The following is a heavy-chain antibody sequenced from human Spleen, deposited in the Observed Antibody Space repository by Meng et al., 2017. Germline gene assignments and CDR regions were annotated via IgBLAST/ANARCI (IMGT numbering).Heavy chain of an antibody. J-gene: IGHJ5*02. V-gene: IGHV4-39*01. Sequence: QLQLQESGPGLVKPSETLSLTCTVSGVSISPSAYYWGWIRQPPGKGLEWIGSIAHSGLTYSTPSIKIRVTVSIDTSKSQFSLKLTSVTAADTAVYYCVRSSGWVRTGFDPWGQGTLVTVSS. D-gene: IGHD6-19*01. CDR3: VRSSGWVRTGFDP. CDR2: IAHSGLT. CDR1: GVSISPSAYY.